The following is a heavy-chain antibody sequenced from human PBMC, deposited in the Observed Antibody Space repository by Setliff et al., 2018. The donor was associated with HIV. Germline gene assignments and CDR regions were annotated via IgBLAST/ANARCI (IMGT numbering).Heavy chain of an antibody. D-gene: IGHD6-13*01. J-gene: IGHJ6*02. CDR2: MNPKSGNS. V-gene: IGHV1-8*02. CDR3: ARFLPGYSSSWYFGYSYYGMDV. CDR1: GYTFSSHD. Sequence: EASVKVSCKASGYTFSSHDINWVRQATGQGLEWMGWMNPKSGNSGYAQKFQGRVTMTRNTSISTAYMELRSLTSEDTAVYYCARFLPGYSSSWYFGYSYYGMDVWGQGTTVTVSS.